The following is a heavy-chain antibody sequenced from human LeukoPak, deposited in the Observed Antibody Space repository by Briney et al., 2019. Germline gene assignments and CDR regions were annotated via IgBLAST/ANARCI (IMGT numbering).Heavy chain of an antibody. CDR2: INHSGTT. V-gene: IGHV4-34*01. J-gene: IGHJ5*02. CDR1: GGSLSGYY. D-gene: IGHD3-3*01. CDR3: ARGRRFVHP. Sequence: SETLSLTCAVYGGSLSGYYWTWVRQPPGKGREWIAEINHSGTTNYNSSLLSRVTVSIDTSKNHFSLNVSSVTAADTAVYYCARGRRFVHPWGQGALVTVSS.